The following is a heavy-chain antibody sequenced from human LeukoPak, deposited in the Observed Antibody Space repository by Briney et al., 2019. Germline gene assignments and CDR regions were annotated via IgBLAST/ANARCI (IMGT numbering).Heavy chain of an antibody. J-gene: IGHJ4*02. D-gene: IGHD6-13*01. Sequence: GASVKVSCKASGYTFTSYGISWVRQAPGQGLEWMGWISAYNGNTNYAQKLQGRVTMTTHTSTSTAYMELRSLRSDDTAVYYCARDRVGSSSWYGSRRYLAPDYWGQGTLVTVSS. CDR1: GYTFTSYG. CDR3: ARDRVGSSSWYGSRRYLAPDY. CDR2: ISAYNGNT. V-gene: IGHV1-18*01.